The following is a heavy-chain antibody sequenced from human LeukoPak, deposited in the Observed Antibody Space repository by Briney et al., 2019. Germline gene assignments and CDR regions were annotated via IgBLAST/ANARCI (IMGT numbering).Heavy chain of an antibody. D-gene: IGHD3-22*01. CDR1: GGSISSYY. J-gene: IGHJ3*02. CDR3: ARAFDYYDSSGYYYYAFDI. CDR2: IYYSGST. Sequence: PSETPSLTCTVSGGSISSYYWSWIRQPPGKGLEWIGYIYYSGSTNYNPSLKSRVTISVDTCKNQFSLKLSSVTAADTAVYYCARAFDYYDSSGYYYYAFDIWGQGTMVTVSS. V-gene: IGHV4-59*01.